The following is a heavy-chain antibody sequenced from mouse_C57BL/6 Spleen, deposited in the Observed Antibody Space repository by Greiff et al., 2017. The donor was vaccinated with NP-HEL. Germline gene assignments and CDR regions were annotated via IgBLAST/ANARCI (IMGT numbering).Heavy chain of an antibody. D-gene: IGHD2-3*01. CDR3: TRGLLPFFAY. J-gene: IGHJ3*01. CDR1: GYTFTDYE. V-gene: IGHV1-15*01. CDR2: IDPETGGT. Sequence: QVHVKQSGAELVRPGASVTLSCKASGYTFTDYEMHWVKQTPVHGLEWIGAIDPETGGTAYNQKFKGKAILTADKSSSTAYMELRSLTSEDSAVYYCTRGLLPFFAYWGQGALVTVSA.